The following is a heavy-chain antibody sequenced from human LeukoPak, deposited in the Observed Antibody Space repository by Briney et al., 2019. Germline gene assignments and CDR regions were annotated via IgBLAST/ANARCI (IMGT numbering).Heavy chain of an antibody. V-gene: IGHV1-46*01. CDR1: GYIFTNYY. D-gene: IGHD2-8*02. J-gene: IGHJ5*02. Sequence: GASVKVSCKASGYIFTNYYMHWVRQAPGQGLEWMGIINPSGGSTIYSQRFQGRVTMTTDMSTSTVYMQLTSLRSEDTAVYYCARRIDRGWGCMFDPWGQGTLVTVSS. CDR3: ARRIDRGWGCMFDP. CDR2: INPSGGST.